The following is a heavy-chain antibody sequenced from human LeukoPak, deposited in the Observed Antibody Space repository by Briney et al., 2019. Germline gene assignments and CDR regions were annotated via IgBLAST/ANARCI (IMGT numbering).Heavy chain of an antibody. D-gene: IGHD3-10*01. J-gene: IGHJ5*02. CDR3: ARSPLYIRNWFDP. CDR1: GGTFSSYA. V-gene: IGHV1-69*06. Sequence: ASVKASCKASGGTFSSYAISWVRQAPGQGLEWMGGIIPIFGTANYAQKFQGRVTITADKSTSTAYMELSSLRSEDTAVYYCARSPLYIRNWFDPWGQGTLVTVSS. CDR2: IIPIFGTA.